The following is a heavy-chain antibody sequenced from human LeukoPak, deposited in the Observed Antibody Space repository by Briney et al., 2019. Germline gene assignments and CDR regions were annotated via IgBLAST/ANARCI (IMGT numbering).Heavy chain of an antibody. V-gene: IGHV1-18*01. CDR2: ISAYNGNT. CDR3: ARDEHMVRGVFYGMDV. CDR1: GYTFTSYG. J-gene: IGHJ6*02. D-gene: IGHD3-10*01. Sequence: ASVKVSCKASGYTFTSYGISWVRQAPGQGLEWMGWISAYNGNTNYAQKLQGRVTMTTDTSTSTAYMELRSLRSDDTAVYYCARDEHMVRGVFYGMDVWGQGTTVTVSS.